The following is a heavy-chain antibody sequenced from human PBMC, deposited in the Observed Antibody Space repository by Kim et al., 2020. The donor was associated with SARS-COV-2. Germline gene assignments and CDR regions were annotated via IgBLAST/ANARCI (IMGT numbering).Heavy chain of an antibody. J-gene: IGHJ6*02. Sequence: SETLSLTCTVSGDSISSTTSCWGWVRQPPGKGLEWIGNVFYTGNALYNPSLKSRVTISVDRSKNQFSLRLTSVTAADTAVYYCGRELLSHQQLPGLLSGYGMDVWGQGTTVTVSS. D-gene: IGHD6-13*01. CDR3: GRELLSHQQLPGLLSGYGMDV. CDR2: VFYTGNA. CDR1: GDSISSTTSC. V-gene: IGHV4-39*07.